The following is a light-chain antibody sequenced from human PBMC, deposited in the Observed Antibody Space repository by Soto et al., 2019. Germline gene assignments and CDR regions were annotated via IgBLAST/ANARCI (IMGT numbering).Light chain of an antibody. Sequence: AIRMTQSPSSLSASTGDRVIITCRASQGISSYLAWYQQKPGKAPKLLIYAASTLQSGVPSRFSGSGSGTDFTLTISCLQSEDFATYYCHQYYSYPRTFGQGTKVEIK. CDR1: QGISSY. V-gene: IGKV1-8*01. CDR2: AAS. CDR3: HQYYSYPRT. J-gene: IGKJ1*01.